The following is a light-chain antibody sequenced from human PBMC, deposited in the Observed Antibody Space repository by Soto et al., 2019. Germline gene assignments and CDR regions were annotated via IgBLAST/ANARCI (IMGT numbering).Light chain of an antibody. V-gene: IGKV1-5*03. CDR2: KAS. CDR1: QSISNW. J-gene: IGKJ1*01. Sequence: DIQMTQSPSTLSASVGDRVTITCRASQSISNWLAWYQQKPGKAPKLLIYKASSLESGVPSRFSGSGSGTEFNLTISSLQPDDFATYYCQQHNSYSQTFGQGTKVEIK. CDR3: QQHNSYSQT.